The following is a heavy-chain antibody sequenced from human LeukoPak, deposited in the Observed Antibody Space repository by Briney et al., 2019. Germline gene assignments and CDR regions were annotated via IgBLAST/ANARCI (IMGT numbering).Heavy chain of an antibody. D-gene: IGHD3-22*01. CDR2: ISSVGAT. V-gene: IGHV3-23*01. J-gene: IGHJ4*02. CDR3: AKNLREGRLLTISLDS. Sequence: GGSLRLSCAASGFTFTSYGMHWVRRAPGKGLEWISGISSVGATHYAESVKGRFTISRDNSNNALYLQLNSLGVEDTAVYFCAKNLREGRLLTISLDSWGQGTLVTLSS. CDR1: GFTFTSYG.